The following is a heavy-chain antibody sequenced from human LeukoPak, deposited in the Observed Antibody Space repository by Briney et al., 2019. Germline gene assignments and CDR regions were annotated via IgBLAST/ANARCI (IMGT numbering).Heavy chain of an antibody. CDR2: INHSEST. Sequence: SETLSLTCAVYGGSFSGYYWSWIRQPPGKGLEWIGEINHSESTNYNPSLKSRVTISVDTSKNQFSLKLSSVTAADTAVYYCARGLAPEYCSGGSCYSGWFDPWGQGTLVTVSS. V-gene: IGHV4-34*01. J-gene: IGHJ5*02. CDR1: GGSFSGYY. D-gene: IGHD2-15*01. CDR3: ARGLAPEYCSGGSCYSGWFDP.